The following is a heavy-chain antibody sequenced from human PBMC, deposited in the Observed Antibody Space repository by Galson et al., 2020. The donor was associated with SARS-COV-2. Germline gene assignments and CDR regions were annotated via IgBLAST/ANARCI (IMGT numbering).Heavy chain of an antibody. CDR3: ARVGPETYYYDSSGYYAYGMDV. D-gene: IGHD3-22*01. CDR2: INTNTGNP. J-gene: IGHJ6*02. CDR1: GYTFTSYA. V-gene: IGHV7-4-1*02. Sequence: ASVKVSCKASGYTFTSYAMNWVRQAPGQGLEWMGWINTNTGNPTYAQGFTGRFVFSLDTSVSTAYLQISSLKAEDTAVYYCARVGPETYYYDSSGYYAYGMDVWGQGTTVTVSS.